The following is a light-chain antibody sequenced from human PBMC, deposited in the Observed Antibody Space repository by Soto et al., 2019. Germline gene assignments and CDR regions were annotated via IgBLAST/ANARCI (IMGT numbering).Light chain of an antibody. CDR3: SSYTDSSNYV. V-gene: IGLV2-14*01. CDR2: EVT. CDR1: SSDVGAYIY. J-gene: IGLJ1*01. Sequence: QSVLTQPASVSRSPGQSITISCTGTSSDVGAYIYVSWYQHHPGKAPKVMIYEVTNRPSGVSDRFSGSKSGNTASLTISGLQAEDEADYYCSSYTDSSNYVFGTGTKGTVL.